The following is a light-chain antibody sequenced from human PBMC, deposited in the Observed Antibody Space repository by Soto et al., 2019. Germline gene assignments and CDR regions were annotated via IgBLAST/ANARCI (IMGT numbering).Light chain of an antibody. CDR3: QQYNDWPRT. Sequence: EIVMTQSPATLSASPGERATLSCRASQSFSSNLAWFQHKPGQAPRLLIYGASTRPGGIPARFSGSGSGTEFTLTSSLLQSEDFAVYYRQQYNDWPRTFGQGTKVEI. CDR1: QSFSSN. J-gene: IGKJ1*01. CDR2: GAS. V-gene: IGKV3-15*01.